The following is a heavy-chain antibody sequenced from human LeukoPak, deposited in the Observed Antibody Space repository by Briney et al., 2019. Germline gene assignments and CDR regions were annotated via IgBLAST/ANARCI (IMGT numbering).Heavy chain of an antibody. V-gene: IGHV1-2*02. CDR1: GFSLIAYY. CDR2: IDPKSGGT. J-gene: IGHJ4*02. D-gene: IGHD7-27*01. CDR3: ARGPVWGLDY. Sequence: ASVKVSCRASGFSLIAYYMHWVRQAPGQGLEWMGWIDPKSGGTSSAQSFQGRLTMTSDTSISTVYMELSCLRSDDTATYYCARGPVWGLDYWGLGTLVTVSS.